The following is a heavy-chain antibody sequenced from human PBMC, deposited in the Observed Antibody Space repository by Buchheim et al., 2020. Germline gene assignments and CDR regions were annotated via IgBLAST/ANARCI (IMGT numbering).Heavy chain of an antibody. CDR3: AKPKWELRSRYYYYMDV. V-gene: IGHV3-23*01. Sequence: EVQLLESGGGLVQPGGSLRLSCAASGFTFSSYAMSWVRQAPGKGLEWVSAISGSGGSTYYADSVKGRFTISRDNSKNTLSLQMNSLRAEDTAVYYCAKPKWELRSRYYYYMDVWGKGTT. CDR2: ISGSGGST. J-gene: IGHJ6*03. D-gene: IGHD1-26*01. CDR1: GFTFSSYA.